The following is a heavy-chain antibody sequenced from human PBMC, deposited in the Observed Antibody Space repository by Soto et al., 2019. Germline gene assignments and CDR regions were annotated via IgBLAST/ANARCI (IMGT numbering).Heavy chain of an antibody. CDR1: GGTFSSYA. CDR3: ARQLPDSSSQPTHFDY. V-gene: IGHV1-69*12. J-gene: IGHJ4*02. Sequence: QVQLVQSGAEVKKPGSSVKVSCKGSGGTFSSYAISWVRQAPGQGLEWRGGIIPIFGTANYAQKFQGRVTITADESTSTAYMELSSLRSEDTAVYYCARQLPDSSSQPTHFDYWGQGTLVTVSS. CDR2: IIPIFGTA. D-gene: IGHD6-6*01.